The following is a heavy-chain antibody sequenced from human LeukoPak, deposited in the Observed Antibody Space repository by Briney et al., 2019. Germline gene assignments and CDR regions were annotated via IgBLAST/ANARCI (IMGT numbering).Heavy chain of an antibody. CDR1: GFTVSSNY. CDR3: ARGIAARLGYAFDI. J-gene: IGHJ3*02. CDR2: ICSGGST. V-gene: IGHV3-53*01. D-gene: IGHD6-6*01. Sequence: PGGSLRLSCAASGFTVSSNYMSWVRQAPGKGLEWVSVICSGGSTYYADSVKGRFTISRDNSKNTLYLQMNSLRAEDTAVYYCARGIAARLGYAFDIWGQGTMVTVSS.